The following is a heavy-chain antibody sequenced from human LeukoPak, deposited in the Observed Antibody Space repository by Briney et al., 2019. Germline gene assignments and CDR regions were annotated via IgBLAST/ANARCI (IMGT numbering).Heavy chain of an antibody. V-gene: IGHV4-31*03. D-gene: IGHD4-17*01. CDR2: IYYSGST. CDR1: GGSISSGGYY. Sequence: SETLSLTCTVSGGSISSGGYYWSWIRQRPGKGLEWIGYIYYSGSTYYNPSLKSRVTISVDTSKNQFSLKLSSVTAADTAVYYCARETTADDYYYYGMDVWGQGTTVTVSS. J-gene: IGHJ6*02. CDR3: ARETTADDYYYYGMDV.